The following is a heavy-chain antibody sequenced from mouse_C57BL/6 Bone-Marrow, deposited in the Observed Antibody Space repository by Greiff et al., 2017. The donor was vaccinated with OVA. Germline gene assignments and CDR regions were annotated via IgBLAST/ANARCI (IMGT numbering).Heavy chain of an antibody. V-gene: IGHV2-9-1*01. CDR2: IWTGGGT. Sequence: VMLVESGPGLVAPSQSLSITCTVSGFSLTSYAISWVRQPPGKGLEWLGVIWTGGGTNYNSALKSRLSISKANSKSQVFLKMNSLQTDDTARYYCASNGGSSFYWYFDVWGTGTTVTVSS. J-gene: IGHJ1*03. CDR1: GFSLTSYA. D-gene: IGHD1-1*01. CDR3: ASNGGSSFYWYFDV.